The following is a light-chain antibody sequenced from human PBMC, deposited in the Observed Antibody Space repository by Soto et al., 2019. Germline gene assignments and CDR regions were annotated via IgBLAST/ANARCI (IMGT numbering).Light chain of an antibody. CDR3: QQRSDWPLT. CDR2: AAS. J-gene: IGKJ4*01. Sequence: PGERATLSCRASQSVSSSLAWYQQKPGQAPRLVIYAASNRATGIPARFSGSGSGTDFTLTISSLEPEDFAVYYCQQRSDWPLTFGGGTKVEIK. CDR1: QSVSSS. V-gene: IGKV3-11*01.